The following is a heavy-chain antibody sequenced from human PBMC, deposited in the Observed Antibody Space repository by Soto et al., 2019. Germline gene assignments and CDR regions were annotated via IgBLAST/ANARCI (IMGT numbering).Heavy chain of an antibody. CDR1: GGSFSGYY. CDR2: INHSGST. D-gene: IGHD2-2*01. Sequence: QVQLQQWGAGLLKPSETLSLTCAVYGGSFSGYYWSWIRQPPGKGLEWIGEINHSGSTNYNPSLKSRVTISVDTSKNQFSLKLSSVTAADTAVYYCARRTIVVVPATLRYYYYYGMDVWGQGTTVTVSS. V-gene: IGHV4-34*01. CDR3: ARRTIVVVPATLRYYYYYGMDV. J-gene: IGHJ6*02.